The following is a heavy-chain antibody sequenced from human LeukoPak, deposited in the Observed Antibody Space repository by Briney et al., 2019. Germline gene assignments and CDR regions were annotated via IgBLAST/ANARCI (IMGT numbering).Heavy chain of an antibody. D-gene: IGHD1-26*01. CDR1: GFTFSRYA. J-gene: IGHJ4*02. CDR2: ISGGGDST. CDR3: AKDRGWWELHFDY. Sequence: GGSLRLSCAASGFTFSRYAMSWVRQAPRKGQEWVSAISGGGDSTSYADSVKGQFTFYRDNSKNKLPLQMNSLRAEDKAVDYCAKDRGWWELHFDYWGQGTLVTVSS. V-gene: IGHV3-23*01.